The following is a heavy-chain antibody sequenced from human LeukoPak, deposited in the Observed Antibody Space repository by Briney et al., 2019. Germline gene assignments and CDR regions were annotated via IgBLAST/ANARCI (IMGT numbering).Heavy chain of an antibody. CDR3: ARERHYYDSSGYQLN. V-gene: IGHV3-66*01. J-gene: IGHJ4*02. D-gene: IGHD3-22*01. Sequence: PGGSLRLSCAASGFTVSSNYMSWVRQAPGKGLEWVPVIYSGGSTYYADSVKGRFTISRDNSKNTLYLQMNSLRAEDTAVYYCARERHYYDSSGYQLNWGQGTLATVSS. CDR1: GFTVSSNY. CDR2: IYSGGST.